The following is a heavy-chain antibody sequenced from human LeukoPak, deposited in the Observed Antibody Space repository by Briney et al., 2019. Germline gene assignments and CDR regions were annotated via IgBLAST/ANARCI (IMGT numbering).Heavy chain of an antibody. CDR2: ISSSGSTI. V-gene: IGHV3-11*01. J-gene: IGHJ4*02. CDR3: ARPLGYCSSTSCQNPGYFDY. D-gene: IGHD2-2*01. CDR1: GFTLSDYY. Sequence: GGSLRLSCAASGFTLSDYYMSWIRQAPGKGLEWVSYISSSGSTIYYADSVKGRFTISRDNAKNSLYLQMNSLRAEDTAVYYCARPLGYCSSTSCQNPGYFDYWGQGTLVTVSS.